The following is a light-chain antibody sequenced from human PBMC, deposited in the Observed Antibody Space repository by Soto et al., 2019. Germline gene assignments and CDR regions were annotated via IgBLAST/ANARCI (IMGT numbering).Light chain of an antibody. CDR1: SSNIGAGFD. J-gene: IGLJ1*01. Sequence: QSVLTQPPSVSGAPGPTVTISCTGSSSNIGAGFDVHWYQQLPGTAPKVLIYDNSNRPSGVPDRFSGSKSGTSASLAITGLQAEDEADYSCQSYDIILSNSGCVFGTGTNLTVL. CDR3: QSYDIILSNSGCV. CDR2: DNS. V-gene: IGLV1-40*01.